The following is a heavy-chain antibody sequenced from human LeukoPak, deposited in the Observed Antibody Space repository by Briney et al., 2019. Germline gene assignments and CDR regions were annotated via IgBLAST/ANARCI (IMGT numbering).Heavy chain of an antibody. J-gene: IGHJ4*02. V-gene: IGHV3-23*01. CDR2: ISGSGGST. CDR3: AKLVNSGYDFYYYFDY. D-gene: IGHD5-12*01. CDR1: GFTFSTYS. Sequence: PGGSLRLSCATSGFTFSTYSMNWVRQAPGKGLEWVSAISGSGGSTYYADSVKGRFTISRDNSKNTLYLQMNSLRAEDTAVYYCAKLVNSGYDFYYYFDYWGQGTLVTVSS.